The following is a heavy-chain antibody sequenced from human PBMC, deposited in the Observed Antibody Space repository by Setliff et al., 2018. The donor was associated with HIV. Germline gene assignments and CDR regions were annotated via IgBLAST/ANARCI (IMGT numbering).Heavy chain of an antibody. CDR1: GFTFGDYD. Sequence: QPGWSLRLSCTASGFTFGDYDMTWFRQAPGKGLEWVGFIRRKTFGGTTEYAASVKGRFTISRDDSKSIAYLQMNSLKTEDTAVYYCTTGFSYYDVLSGNSKPHYFDYWGQGALVTVSS. CDR2: IRRKTFGGTT. CDR3: TTGFSYYDVLSGNSKPHYFDY. D-gene: IGHD3-9*01. J-gene: IGHJ4*02. V-gene: IGHV3-49*03.